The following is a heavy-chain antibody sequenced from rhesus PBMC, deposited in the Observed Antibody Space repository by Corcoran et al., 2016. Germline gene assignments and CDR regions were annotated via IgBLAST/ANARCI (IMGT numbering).Heavy chain of an antibody. Sequence: QLQLQESGPGLVKPSETLSVTCPVSGGSISSSYWSWIRQAPGKGLEWMGYIYGSGSSTNYNPTLTSRVTLSVDTSKNQLSLKLSSVTAADTAVYYCARAPTGNLDFDYWGQGVLVTVSS. CDR1: GGSISSSY. D-gene: IGHD4-17*01. CDR3: ARAPTGNLDFDY. J-gene: IGHJ4*01. V-gene: IGHV4-169*01. CDR2: IYGSGSST.